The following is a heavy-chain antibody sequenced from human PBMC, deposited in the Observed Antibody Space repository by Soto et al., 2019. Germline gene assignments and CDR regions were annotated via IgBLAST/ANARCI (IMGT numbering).Heavy chain of an antibody. CDR1: GFTFSSYA. CDR3: AKGGDYDFWSGYKSDPTHFDY. V-gene: IGHV3-23*01. D-gene: IGHD3-3*01. CDR2: ISGSGGST. Sequence: GGSLRLSCAASGFTFSSYAMSWVRQAPGKGLEWVSAISGSGGSTYYADSVKGRFTISRDNSKNTLYLQMNSLRAEDTAVYYCAKGGDYDFWSGYKSDPTHFDYWGQGTLVTVSS. J-gene: IGHJ4*02.